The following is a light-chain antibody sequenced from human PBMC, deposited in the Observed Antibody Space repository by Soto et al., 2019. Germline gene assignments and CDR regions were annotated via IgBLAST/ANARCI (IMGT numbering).Light chain of an antibody. V-gene: IGKV3-20*01. CDR1: QSVSSSY. Sequence: ETVLTQSPGTLSLFPGERASLACRASQSVSSSYLAWYQQKRGQAPRLLIYGAYTRATGIPDRFSGSGSGTDFTLTISSLKSEDFAVYYCQKYINWPQITFGPGKRVDIK. CDR3: QKYINWPQIT. CDR2: GAY. J-gene: IGKJ5*01.